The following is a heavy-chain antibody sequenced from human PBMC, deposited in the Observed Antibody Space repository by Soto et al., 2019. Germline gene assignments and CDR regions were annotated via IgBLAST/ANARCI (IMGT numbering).Heavy chain of an antibody. V-gene: IGHV3-73*01. D-gene: IGHD3-22*01. CDR1: GVTFSCSA. Sequence: GGSLRLSCAGSGVTFSCSAMHWVRQSSGKGLEWVGRIRSKANSYATAYAASVKGRFTISRDDSKNTAYLQMNSLKTEDTAVYYCTRGYYYDSSGYFYHYYGMDVWGQGTTVTVSS. J-gene: IGHJ6*02. CDR3: TRGYYYDSSGYFYHYYGMDV. CDR2: IRSKANSYAT.